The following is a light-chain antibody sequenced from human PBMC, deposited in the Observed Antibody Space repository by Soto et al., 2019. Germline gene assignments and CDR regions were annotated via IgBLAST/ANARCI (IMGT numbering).Light chain of an antibody. CDR3: CSYTRSDTLL. Sequence: QSALTQAASVSGCPGQSITISCIGTSSDVGNYNFVSWYQHHPGKAPRLIISEVSNRPSGIPSRFSGSKSGNTASLTISGLRAEDEADYYCCSYTRSDTLLFGGGTKLTVL. J-gene: IGLJ2*01. CDR1: SSDVGNYNF. CDR2: EVS. V-gene: IGLV2-23*02.